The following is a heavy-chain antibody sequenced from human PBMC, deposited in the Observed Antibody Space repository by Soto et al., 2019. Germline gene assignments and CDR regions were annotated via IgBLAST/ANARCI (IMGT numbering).Heavy chain of an antibody. Sequence: PGGSLRLSCAASGFTFSTYWMDWVRQTPGKGLEWVANINQDGSEKNYVDSVKGRFTISRDNAKTSLYLQMSSLTAEDSALYYCSRSLNSWGQGTLVTVSS. J-gene: IGHJ4*02. CDR1: GFTFSTYW. V-gene: IGHV3-7*01. CDR2: INQDGSEK. CDR3: SRSLNS.